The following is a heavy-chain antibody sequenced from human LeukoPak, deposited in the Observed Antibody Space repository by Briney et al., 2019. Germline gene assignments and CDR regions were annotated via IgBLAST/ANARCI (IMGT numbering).Heavy chain of an antibody. V-gene: IGHV3-23*01. CDR2: ISGSGGST. D-gene: IGHD3-3*01. CDR1: GFTFSSYA. CDR3: AKPHYDFWSGYGGFDY. J-gene: IGHJ4*02. Sequence: GGSLRLSCAASGFTFSSYAMSWVRQAPGKGLEWVSAISGSGGSTYYADSVKGRFTISRDNSKNTLYLQMNSLRAEDTAVYYCAKPHYDFWSGYGGFDYWGQGTLVTVCS.